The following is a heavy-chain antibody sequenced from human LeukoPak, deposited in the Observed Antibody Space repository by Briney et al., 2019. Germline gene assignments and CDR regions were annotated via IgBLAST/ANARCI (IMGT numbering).Heavy chain of an antibody. J-gene: IGHJ3*02. CDR2: SRNSQNI. CDR1: GFAFSSYS. CDR3: ARDSAYAFDI. V-gene: IGHV3-48*02. Sequence: GGSLRLSCAASGFAFSSYSMDWVRQAPGKGLEWVSYSRNSQNIYYAASVEGRFTISRDNARNSLYLQMNSLRDEDTAVYYCARDSAYAFDIWGQGTKVTVSS. D-gene: IGHD1-26*01.